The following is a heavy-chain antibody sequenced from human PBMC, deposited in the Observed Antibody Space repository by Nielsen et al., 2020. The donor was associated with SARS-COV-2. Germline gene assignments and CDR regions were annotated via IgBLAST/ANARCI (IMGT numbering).Heavy chain of an antibody. CDR2: IHPSGNT. CDR1: GGSFSGYY. CDR3: ARAWAHYYYGMDV. J-gene: IGHJ6*02. V-gene: IGHV4-34*01. Sequence: SETLSLTCAVYGGSFSGYYWNWIRQPPGKGLEWIGEIHPSGNTNYNPSLESRVTMSLDTSKNQFSLKLSSVTAADTAVYYCARAWAHYYYGMDVWGQGTTVTVSS.